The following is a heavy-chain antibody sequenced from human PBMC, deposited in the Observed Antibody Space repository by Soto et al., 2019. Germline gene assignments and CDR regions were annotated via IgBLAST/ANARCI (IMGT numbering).Heavy chain of an antibody. Sequence: GGSLRLSCAASGFTFTNYAMTWVRQAPGKGLEWVSISSGSGSGGSTNYADSVKGRFTISRDNSKNTLYLQMNSLRVEDTAVYYCAKDRDDYRNYVFDYWGQGTLVTVSS. CDR2: SSGSGSGGST. V-gene: IGHV3-23*01. CDR1: GFTFTNYA. CDR3: AKDRDDYRNYVFDY. J-gene: IGHJ4*02. D-gene: IGHD4-4*01.